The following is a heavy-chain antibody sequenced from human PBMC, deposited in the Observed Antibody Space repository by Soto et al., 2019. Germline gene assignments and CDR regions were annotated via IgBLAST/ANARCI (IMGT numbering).Heavy chain of an antibody. CDR3: ARSIDSSGYYFSNC. D-gene: IGHD3-22*01. J-gene: IGHJ4*02. V-gene: IGHV4-59*01. CDR2: THHTGST. CDR1: GGFISSYY. Sequence: SETLSLTCTVSGGFISSYYWSWIRQSPGKGLEWIGYTHHTGSTNYNPSLKSRVTMSLDTSRNQFSLKLYSVTAADTAVYYCARSIDSSGYYFSNCWGQGTLVTVSS.